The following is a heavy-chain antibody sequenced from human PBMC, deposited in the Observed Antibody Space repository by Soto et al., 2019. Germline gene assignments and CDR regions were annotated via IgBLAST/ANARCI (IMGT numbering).Heavy chain of an antibody. V-gene: IGHV4-30-4*01. CDR1: GGSISSGYYY. CDR2: IXYXGXT. Sequence: SETLSLTCSVSGGSISSGYYYWSWIRQPPGKXLXWXXXIXYXGXTXXXXSLKSRLIISIDTSKNQFSLKVGSVTAADTAVYYCASSLPYGMDVWGQGTTVTVSS. CDR3: ASSLPYGMDV. J-gene: IGHJ6*02.